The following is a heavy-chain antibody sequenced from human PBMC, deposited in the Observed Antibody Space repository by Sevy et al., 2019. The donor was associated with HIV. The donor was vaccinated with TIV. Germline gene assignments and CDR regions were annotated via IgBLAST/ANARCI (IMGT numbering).Heavy chain of an antibody. V-gene: IGHV3-48*02. CDR1: GFSFRSYS. CDR3: AGDPDTPMARYFDS. Sequence: GGSLRLSCAASGFSFRSYSMNWVRQAPGKGLEWVSYIHSSSSTTYYADSVKGRFIISRDIAKNSLYLQMNSLRDEDTAVYYCAGDPDTPMARYFDSWGQGTLVTVSS. D-gene: IGHD5-18*01. J-gene: IGHJ4*02. CDR2: IHSSSSTT.